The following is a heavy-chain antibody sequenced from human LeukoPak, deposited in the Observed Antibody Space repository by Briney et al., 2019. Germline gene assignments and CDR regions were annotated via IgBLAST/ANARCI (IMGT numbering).Heavy chain of an antibody. CDR3: AREGEVYQLLYGRYGNWFDP. J-gene: IGHJ5*02. Sequence: SETLSLTCTVSGGSISSYYWSWIRQPPGKGLEWIGRIYTSGSTNYNPSLKSRVTMSVDTSKNQFSLKLSSVTAADTAVYYCAREGEVYQLLYGRYGNWFDPWGQGTLVTVSS. D-gene: IGHD2-2*02. CDR2: IYTSGST. CDR1: GGSISSYY. V-gene: IGHV4-4*07.